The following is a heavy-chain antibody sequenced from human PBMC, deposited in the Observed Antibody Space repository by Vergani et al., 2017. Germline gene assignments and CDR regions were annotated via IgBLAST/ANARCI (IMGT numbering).Heavy chain of an antibody. J-gene: IGHJ4*02. CDR2: ISSSSSHI. V-gene: IGHV3-21*01. D-gene: IGHD2-15*01. Sequence: EVQLVESGGGLVKPGGSLRLSCAASGFTFSSHRMNWVRQAPGKGLEWVSFISSSSSHIYYADSVKGRFTISRDNAKNSLYLQMNSLRAEDTAVYYCAREMRCSGGSCYPSTHDYWGQGTLVTVSS. CDR3: AREMRCSGGSCYPSTHDY. CDR1: GFTFSSHR.